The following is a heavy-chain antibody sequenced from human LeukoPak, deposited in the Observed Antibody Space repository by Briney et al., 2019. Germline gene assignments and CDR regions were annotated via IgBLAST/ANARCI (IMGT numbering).Heavy chain of an antibody. CDR3: ARGPRYSSSWYLATGYYYYYYMDV. D-gene: IGHD6-13*01. V-gene: IGHV1-8*03. J-gene: IGHJ6*03. CDR1: GYTFTSYD. CDR2: MNPSSGNR. Sequence: ASVKLSCKASGYTFTSYDINLERQATAQGLEWMGWMNPSSGNRDYAQKFEGRVTITRNTSISSASMELSSLRSEDTAVYYCARGPRYSSSWYLATGYYYYYYMDVWGKGTTVTVSS.